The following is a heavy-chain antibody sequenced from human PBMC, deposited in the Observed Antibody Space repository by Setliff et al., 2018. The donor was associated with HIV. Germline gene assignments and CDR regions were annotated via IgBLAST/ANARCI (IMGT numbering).Heavy chain of an antibody. CDR2: INWNSGSI. V-gene: IGHV3-20*04. J-gene: IGHJ4*02. Sequence: GGSLRLSCAASGFTFDDYGMSWVRQAPGKGLEWVSGINWNSGSIGYADSVKGRFTISRDNAKNSLYLQMNSLRAEDTALYYCAKDMGSSGLSPIDYWGQGTLVTVSS. D-gene: IGHD6-6*01. CDR1: GFTFDDYG. CDR3: AKDMGSSGLSPIDY.